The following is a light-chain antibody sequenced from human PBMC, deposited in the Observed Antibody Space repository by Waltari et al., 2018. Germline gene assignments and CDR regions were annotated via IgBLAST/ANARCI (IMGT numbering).Light chain of an antibody. V-gene: IGLV1-44*01. CDR3: AAWDDSLNGLV. J-gene: IGLJ3*02. CDR2: SNK. CDR1: SSSIGSNT. Sequence: QSVLIQSPSASGTPGQRVTISCSGSSSSIGSNTVTWYQQLPGTAPRLLIYSNKPRPSGVPDRFSGSKSGTSASLAISGLQSEDEADYFCAAWDDSLNGLVFGGGTKLIVL.